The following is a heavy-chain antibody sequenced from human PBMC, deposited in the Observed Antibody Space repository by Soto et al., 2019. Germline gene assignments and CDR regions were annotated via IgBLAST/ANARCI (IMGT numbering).Heavy chain of an antibody. D-gene: IGHD5-12*01. CDR2: IYYSGST. CDR3: ARSFSGGVKVDMTFDY. CDR1: GGSISSGGYY. J-gene: IGHJ4*02. V-gene: IGHV4-31*01. Sequence: QVQLQESGPGLVKPSQTLSLTCTVSGGSISSGGYYWSWIRQHPGKGLEWIGYIYYSGSTYYNPSLKSLVTISVDTSKNQFSLKLSSVTAADTAVYYCARSFSGGVKVDMTFDYWGQGTLVTVSS.